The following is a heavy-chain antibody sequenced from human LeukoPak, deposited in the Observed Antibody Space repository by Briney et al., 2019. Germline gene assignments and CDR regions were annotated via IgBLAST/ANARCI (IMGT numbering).Heavy chain of an antibody. V-gene: IGHV4-4*09. Sequence: SETVSLTCTVSGGSIRSYYWSWIRQPPGEGLEWVGYIYTSESTNYNPSLESRLTISVDPTTNQLSLKLSSVTAADTAVYYCATLYSTSWYVYWYFDLWGRGTLVTVSS. CDR3: ATLYSTSWYVYWYFDL. D-gene: IGHD6-13*01. CDR2: IYTSEST. CDR1: GGSIRSYY. J-gene: IGHJ2*01.